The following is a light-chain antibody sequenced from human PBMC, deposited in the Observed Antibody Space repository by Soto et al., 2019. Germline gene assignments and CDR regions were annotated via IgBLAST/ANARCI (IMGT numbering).Light chain of an antibody. CDR3: SSYTSSNSLV. Sequence: QSALAQPASVSGSPGQSISISCTGSSSDIGTYNFVSWYQQHPGKAPKLLIFGVTNRPSGISDRFSGSKSGDTASLTISGLQTEDEADYYCSSYTSSNSLVFGTGTKLTAL. CDR2: GVT. V-gene: IGLV2-14*01. CDR1: SSDIGTYNF. J-gene: IGLJ1*01.